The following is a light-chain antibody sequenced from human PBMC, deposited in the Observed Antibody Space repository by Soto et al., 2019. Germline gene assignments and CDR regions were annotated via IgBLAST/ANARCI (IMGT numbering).Light chain of an antibody. CDR2: DAS. CDR1: QSISSW. Sequence: DIQMTQSPSTLSASVGDRVTITCRASQSISSWLAWYQQKPGKAPKLLIYDASSLESGVPSRFSDSGSGTEITPTISSLQPDDCATYYCQQYNSYRTFGKGTKVEIK. V-gene: IGKV1-5*01. J-gene: IGKJ1*01. CDR3: QQYNSYRT.